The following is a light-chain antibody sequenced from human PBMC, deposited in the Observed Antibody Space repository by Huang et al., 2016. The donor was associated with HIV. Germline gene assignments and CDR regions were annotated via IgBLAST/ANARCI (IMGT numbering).Light chain of an antibody. CDR1: QAINNF. V-gene: IGKV1-39*01. J-gene: IGKJ2*01. Sequence: DIQMTQSPSSLSAFEGDTVTITCRASQAINNFLNWYQHKSGGAPKLRIYGADNLQTGVPSRFTGSGSGTDFTLTINNVQREDFATYYCQQSYRTLPYTFGQGTKLEIK. CDR3: QQSYRTLPYT. CDR2: GAD.